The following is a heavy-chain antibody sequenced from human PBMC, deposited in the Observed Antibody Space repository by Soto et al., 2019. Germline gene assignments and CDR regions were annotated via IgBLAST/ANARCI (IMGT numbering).Heavy chain of an antibody. J-gene: IGHJ4*02. Sequence: SVKVSCKASGFTFSSSGIHWVRQARGQRLEWIGWIVVGSGNTNYAQKFQERVTITRDVSTNTVYLQMDSLKTEDTAVYYCTHLLSLAHPYSYLWGQGTQVTVSS. CDR2: IVVGSGNT. CDR1: GFTFSSSG. V-gene: IGHV1-58*02. D-gene: IGHD2-21*01. CDR3: THLLSLAHPYSYL.